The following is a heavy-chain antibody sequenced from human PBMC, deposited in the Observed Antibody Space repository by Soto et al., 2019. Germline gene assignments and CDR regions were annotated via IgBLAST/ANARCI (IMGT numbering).Heavy chain of an antibody. CDR2: ISSSSSTI. J-gene: IGHJ4*02. CDR1: GFTFSSYS. CDR3: ARGRQWLAPDY. D-gene: IGHD6-19*01. V-gene: IGHV3-48*01. Sequence: GGSLRLSCAASGFTFSSYSMNWVRQAPGKGLEWVSYISSSSSTIYYADSVKGRFTISRDNAGNSLYLQMNSLRAEDTAVYYCARGRQWLAPDYWGQGTLVTVSS.